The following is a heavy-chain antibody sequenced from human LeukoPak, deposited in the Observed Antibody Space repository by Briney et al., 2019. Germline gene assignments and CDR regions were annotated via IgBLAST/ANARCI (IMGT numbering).Heavy chain of an antibody. V-gene: IGHV4-59*12. J-gene: IGHJ4*02. Sequence: PSETLSLTCTVSGGSISSYYWSWIRQPPGKGLEWIGYIYYSGSTNYNPSLKSRVTISVDTSKNQFSLKLSSVTAADTAVYYCAISRGIAAGDWGQGTLVTVSS. CDR2: IYYSGST. CDR1: GGSISSYY. CDR3: AISRGIAAGD. D-gene: IGHD6-13*01.